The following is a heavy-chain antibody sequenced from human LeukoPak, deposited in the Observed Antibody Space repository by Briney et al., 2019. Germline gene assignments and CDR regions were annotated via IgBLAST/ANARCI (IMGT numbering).Heavy chain of an antibody. CDR2: IYDSGST. Sequence: GSLRLSCTASGFTFSGYGLNWIRQPPGKGLEWIGSIYDSGSTYYNPSLKSRVTISVDTSKNQFSLKLNSVTAADTAVYYCARHYGPWGQGTLVTVSS. V-gene: IGHV4-39*01. J-gene: IGHJ5*02. CDR1: GFTFSGYG. CDR3: ARHYGP. D-gene: IGHD3-10*01.